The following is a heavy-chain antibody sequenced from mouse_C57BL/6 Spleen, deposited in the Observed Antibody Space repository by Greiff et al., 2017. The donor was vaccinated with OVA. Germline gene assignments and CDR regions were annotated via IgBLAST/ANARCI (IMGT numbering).Heavy chain of an antibody. D-gene: IGHD2-3*01. CDR2: ISSGGSYT. CDR3: ARHPDGYYVFFDY. Sequence: DVQLQESGGDLVKPGGSLKLSCAASGFTFSSYGMSWVRQTPDKRLEWVATISSGGSYTYYPDSVKGRFTISRDNAKNTLYLQMSSLKSEDTAMYYCARHPDGYYVFFDYWGQGTTLTVSS. CDR1: GFTFSSYG. J-gene: IGHJ2*01. V-gene: IGHV5-6*01.